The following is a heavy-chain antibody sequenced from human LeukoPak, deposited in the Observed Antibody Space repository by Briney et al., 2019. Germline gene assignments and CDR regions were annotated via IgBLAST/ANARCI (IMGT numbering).Heavy chain of an antibody. D-gene: IGHD4-17*01. CDR3: ARQGETTVTYNWFDP. CDR2: IYPGDSDT. CDR1: GYSFTSYW. V-gene: IGHV5-51*01. J-gene: IGHJ5*02. Sequence: GESLKISCKGSGYSFTSYWIGWVRQMPGKGLEWMGIIYPGDSDTRYSPSFQGQVTISADKSISTAYLQWSSLKASDTAMYYCARQGETTVTYNWFDPWGQGTLVTVYS.